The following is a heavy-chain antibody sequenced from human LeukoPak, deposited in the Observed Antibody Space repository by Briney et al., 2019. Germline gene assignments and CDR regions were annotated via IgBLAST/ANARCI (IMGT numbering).Heavy chain of an antibody. CDR1: GGTFSSYA. D-gene: IGHD6-19*01. Sequence: ASVKVSCKASGGTFSSYAISWVRQAPGQGLEWMGGIIPIFGTANYAQKFQGRVTITTDESTSTAYMELSSLRSEDTAVYYCARSESTVAGTADYWGQGTLVTVSS. V-gene: IGHV1-69*05. J-gene: IGHJ4*02. CDR3: ARSESTVAGTADY. CDR2: IIPIFGTA.